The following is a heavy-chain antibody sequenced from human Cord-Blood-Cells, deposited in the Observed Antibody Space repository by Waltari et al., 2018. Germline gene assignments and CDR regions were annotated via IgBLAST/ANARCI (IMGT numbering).Heavy chain of an antibody. V-gene: IGHV1-2*04. CDR3: ARDWGPGNWFDP. CDR1: GYTFTGYY. Sequence: QVQLVQSGAEVKKPGASVKVSCKASGYTFTGYYMHWVRQAPGQGLEWMGGLNPNSGGTNYAQKFQGWVTMTRDTSISTAYMELSRLRSDDTAVYYCARDWGPGNWFDPWGQGTLVTVSS. D-gene: IGHD3-16*01. CDR2: LNPNSGGT. J-gene: IGHJ5*02.